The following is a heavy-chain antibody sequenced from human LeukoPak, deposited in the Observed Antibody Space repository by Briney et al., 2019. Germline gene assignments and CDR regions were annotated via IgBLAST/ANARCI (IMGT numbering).Heavy chain of an antibody. CDR1: EFTFNDYA. J-gene: IGHJ4*02. CDR2: ISWNSGSI. V-gene: IGHV3-9*01. CDR3: AKVGLMVRGVGYFDY. Sequence: GGSLRLSCAASEFTFNDYAMHWVRQAPGKGLEWVSGISWNSGSIGYADSVEGRFTISRDNAKNSLYLQMNSLRPEDTALYYCAKVGLMVRGVGYFDYWGQGTLVTVSS. D-gene: IGHD3-10*01.